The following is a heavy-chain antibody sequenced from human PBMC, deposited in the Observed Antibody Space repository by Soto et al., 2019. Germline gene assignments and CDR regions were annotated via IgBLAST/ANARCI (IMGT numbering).Heavy chain of an antibody. CDR3: ARDSVGISSPGVY. D-gene: IGHD1-26*01. J-gene: IGHJ4*02. Sequence: SETLSLTFTVSGGPINCYYWTWIRQPAGKGLEWIGRIYTSGTTSYSPSLKSRVTMSLDTSKNQFSLRLTSVTAADTAVYYCARDSVGISSPGVYWGRGTLVTVSS. CDR1: GGPINCYY. V-gene: IGHV4-4*07. CDR2: IYTSGTT.